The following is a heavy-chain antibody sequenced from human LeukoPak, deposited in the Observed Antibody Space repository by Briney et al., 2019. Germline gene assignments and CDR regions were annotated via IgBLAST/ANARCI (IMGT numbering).Heavy chain of an antibody. J-gene: IGHJ4*02. CDR2: ISYDGSNK. D-gene: IGHD3-10*01. V-gene: IGHV3-30*18. Sequence: GGSLRLSCAASGFTFSSYGMHWFPQAPAKGLEGVAVISYDGSNKYYADSVKGRFTISRDNSKNTLYLQMNSLRAEDTAVYYCAKGRPYPAVGSSHFDYWGQGTLVTVSS. CDR3: AKGRPYPAVGSSHFDY. CDR1: GFTFSSYG.